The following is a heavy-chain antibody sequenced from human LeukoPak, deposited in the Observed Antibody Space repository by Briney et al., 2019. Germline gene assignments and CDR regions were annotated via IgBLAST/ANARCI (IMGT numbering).Heavy chain of an antibody. D-gene: IGHD6-19*01. Sequence: PSETLSLTCTVSGGSISSYYWSWIRQPAGKGLEWIGRIYTSGSTNYNPSPKSRVTISVGKSKNQFSLKLSSVTAADTAVYYCARDSRQWLVGGFDYWGQGTLVTVSS. CDR3: ARDSRQWLVGGFDY. V-gene: IGHV4-4*07. CDR2: IYTSGST. CDR1: GGSISSYY. J-gene: IGHJ4*02.